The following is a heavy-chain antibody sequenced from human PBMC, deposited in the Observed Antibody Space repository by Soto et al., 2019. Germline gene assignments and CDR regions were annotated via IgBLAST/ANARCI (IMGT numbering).Heavy chain of an antibody. CDR1: GCSISSSSYY. CDR3: ASSSGGRFYDY. J-gene: IGHJ4*02. CDR2: IYYSGYT. D-gene: IGHD2-15*01. V-gene: IGHV4-39*01. Sequence: SETLSLTCTVSGCSISSSSYYWGWIRQPPGKGLEWIGSIYYSGYTYYNPSLKSRVTISVDTSKNQFSLKLSSVTAADTAVYYCASSSGGRFYDYWGQGTLVTVSS.